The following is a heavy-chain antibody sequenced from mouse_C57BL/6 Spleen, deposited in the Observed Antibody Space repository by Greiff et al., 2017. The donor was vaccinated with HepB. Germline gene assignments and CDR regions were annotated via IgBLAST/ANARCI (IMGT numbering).Heavy chain of an antibody. CDR3: ARHDDYFDY. CDR1: GFTFSSYT. J-gene: IGHJ2*01. D-gene: IGHD2-3*01. CDR2: ISGGGGNT. V-gene: IGHV5-9*01. Sequence: EVMLVESGGGLVKPGGSLKLSCAASGFTFSSYTMSWVRQTPEKRLEWVATISGGGGNTYYPDSVKGRFTISRDNAKNTLYLQMSSLRSEDTALYYCARHDDYFDYWAKAPLSQSPQ.